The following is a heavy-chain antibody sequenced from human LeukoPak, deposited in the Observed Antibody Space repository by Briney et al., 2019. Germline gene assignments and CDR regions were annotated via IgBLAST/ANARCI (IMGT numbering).Heavy chain of an antibody. CDR3: ARYCSSTSCYTGWYFDY. V-gene: IGHV4-59*01. J-gene: IGHJ4*02. CDR1: GGSISHYY. Sequence: SETLSLTCDVSGGSISHYYWTWIRQPPGKGLEWLGFVYNGGTTNYNPSLKSRVTISVDTSKNQFSLRLSSVTAADTAEYYCARYCSSTSCYTGWYFDYWGQGTLVTVSS. D-gene: IGHD2-2*02. CDR2: VYNGGTT.